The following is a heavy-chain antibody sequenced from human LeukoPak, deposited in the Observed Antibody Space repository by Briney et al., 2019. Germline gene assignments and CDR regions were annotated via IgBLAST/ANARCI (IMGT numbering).Heavy chain of an antibody. CDR3: ARGSDFGDY. CDR1: GGSISSSSYY. D-gene: IGHD4-17*01. CDR2: MFYSGST. Sequence: SETLSLTCTVSGGSISSSSYYWGWIRQPPGKGLEWIGYMFYSGSTNYNPSLKSRVTISINTSKNQFSLRLSSVTAADTAVYYCARGSDFGDYWGQGTLVTVSS. J-gene: IGHJ4*02. V-gene: IGHV4-61*05.